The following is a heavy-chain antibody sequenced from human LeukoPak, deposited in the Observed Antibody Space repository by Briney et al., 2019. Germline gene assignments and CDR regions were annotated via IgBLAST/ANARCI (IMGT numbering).Heavy chain of an antibody. CDR3: GXXXXVEARPGYMDV. CDR2: IYYSGST. Sequence: PSXTLXXXCTVSGGSISNKYWSWIRQPPGKGLEWIGYIYYSGSTNYNPSLTSRGTILVETSKNQCSLRLRSVSAADTAVCFCGXXXXVEARPGYMDVWGKGTTVTVSS. J-gene: IGHJ6*03. CDR1: GGSISNKY. V-gene: IGHV4-59*01. D-gene: IGHD6-6*01.